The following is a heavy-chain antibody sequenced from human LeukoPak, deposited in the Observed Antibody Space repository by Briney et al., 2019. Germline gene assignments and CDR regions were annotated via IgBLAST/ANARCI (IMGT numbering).Heavy chain of an antibody. Sequence: GGSLRLSCAASGFSFSDYNMSWIRQAPGKGLWWVSYISSSGSTIYYADSVKGRFTISRDNAKNSLYLQMNSLRAEDTAVYYCAREDSSGYVGGYWGQGTLVTVSS. D-gene: IGHD3-22*01. CDR2: ISSSGSTI. V-gene: IGHV3-11*01. CDR1: GFSFSDYN. CDR3: AREDSSGYVGGY. J-gene: IGHJ4*02.